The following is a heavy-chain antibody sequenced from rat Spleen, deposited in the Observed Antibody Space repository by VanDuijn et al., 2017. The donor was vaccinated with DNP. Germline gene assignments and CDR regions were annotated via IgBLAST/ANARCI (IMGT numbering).Heavy chain of an antibody. CDR3: ARWVRYFDY. Sequence: EVQLQESGPGLVKPSQSLSLTCSVTGYSITSNYWGWIRKFPGNKMEWMGYISYSGITGYNPFLKSRISITRDTSKNQFFLQLNSVTTEDTATYYCARWVRYFDYWGHGVMVTVSS. D-gene: IGHD1-1*01. J-gene: IGHJ2*01. CDR1: GYSITSNY. CDR2: ISYSGIT. V-gene: IGHV3-1*01.